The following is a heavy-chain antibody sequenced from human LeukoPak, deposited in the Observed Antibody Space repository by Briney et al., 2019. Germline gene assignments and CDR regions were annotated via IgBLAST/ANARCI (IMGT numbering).Heavy chain of an antibody. Sequence: ASVKVSCKASGGTSNSHAISWVRQAPGQGLEWMGRIIPNLGTTNRAQNFQDRVTLTADKSTNTAYMELTSLSSDDTAVYYCATTNDGGGYQWGDFFDFWGQGTLVTVSS. J-gene: IGHJ4*02. CDR1: GGTSNSHA. CDR3: ATTNDGGGYQWGDFFDF. CDR2: IIPNLGTT. D-gene: IGHD3-22*01. V-gene: IGHV1-69*04.